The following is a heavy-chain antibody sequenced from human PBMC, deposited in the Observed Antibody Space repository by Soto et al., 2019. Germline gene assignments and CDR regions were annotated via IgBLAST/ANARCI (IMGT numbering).Heavy chain of an antibody. J-gene: IGHJ3*02. Sequence: SETLSLTCAVYGGSFSGYYWSWIRQPPGKGLEWIGEINYSGSTNYNPSLKSRVTISVDTSKNQFSLKLSSVTAADTAVYYCARTIAVARTGAIDIWGQGTMVTVSS. CDR1: GGSFSGYY. CDR3: ARTIAVARTGAIDI. D-gene: IGHD6-19*01. CDR2: INYSGST. V-gene: IGHV4-34*01.